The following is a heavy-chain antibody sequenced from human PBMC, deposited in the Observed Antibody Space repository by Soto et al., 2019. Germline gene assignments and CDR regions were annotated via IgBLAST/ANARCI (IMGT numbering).Heavy chain of an antibody. CDR2: IKSKTDGGTT. V-gene: IGHV3-15*01. CDR1: GFTFSNAW. Sequence: EVQLVESGGGLVKPGGSLRLSCAASGFTFSNAWMSWVRQAPGKGLEWVGRIKSKTDGGTTDYAAPVKGRFTISRDXXKNTLYLQMNSLKTEDTAVYYCTRLERDYYYGMDVWGQGTTVTVSS. CDR3: TRLERDYYYGMDV. J-gene: IGHJ6*02.